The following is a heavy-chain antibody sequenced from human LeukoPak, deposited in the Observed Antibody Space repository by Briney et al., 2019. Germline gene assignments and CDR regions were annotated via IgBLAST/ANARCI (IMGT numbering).Heavy chain of an antibody. Sequence: GGSLRLSCAASGFTFSSYAMSWVRQAPGKGLEWVSAISGSGGSTYYADSVKGRFTISRDNSKNTLYLQMNSLRAEDTAVYYCAKDLPRYPLPTYQLLGPYYYYGMDVWGQGTTVTVSS. CDR1: GFTFSSYA. D-gene: IGHD2-2*01. CDR3: AKDLPRYPLPTYQLLGPYYYYGMDV. V-gene: IGHV3-23*01. CDR2: ISGSGGST. J-gene: IGHJ6*02.